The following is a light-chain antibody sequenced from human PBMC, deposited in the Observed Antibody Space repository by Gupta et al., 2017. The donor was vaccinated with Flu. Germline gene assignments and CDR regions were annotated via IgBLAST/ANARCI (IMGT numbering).Light chain of an antibody. CDR2: KDT. CDR1: TLSNQY. CDR3: QSADNSGTYVV. V-gene: IGLV3-25*03. J-gene: IGLJ3*02. Sequence: SYELTQPPSLSVSPGQTARFTCSGDTLSNQYTYWYQQKPGQAPVLVIFKDTERPSGIPERFSGSNSGTTVTLTISGVQAEDEAAYYCQSADNSGTYVVFGGGTRLTV.